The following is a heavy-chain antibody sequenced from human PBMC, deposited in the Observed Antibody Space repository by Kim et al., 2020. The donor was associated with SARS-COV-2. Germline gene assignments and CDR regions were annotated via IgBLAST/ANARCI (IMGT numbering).Heavy chain of an antibody. Sequence: SETLSLTCTVSGGSISSSSYYWGWIRQPPGKGLEWIGSIYYSGSTYYNPTLQSRVTISVDTATNQFSLKLSSVTAADTAVYYCASSSIAAAGRYRAEYFQHWGQGTLVTVSS. J-gene: IGHJ1*01. CDR3: ASSSIAAAGRYRAEYFQH. CDR2: IYYSGST. V-gene: IGHV4-39*01. D-gene: IGHD6-13*01. CDR1: GGSISSSSYY.